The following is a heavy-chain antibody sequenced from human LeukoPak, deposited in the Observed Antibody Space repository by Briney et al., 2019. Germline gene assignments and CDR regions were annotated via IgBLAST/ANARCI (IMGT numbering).Heavy chain of an antibody. J-gene: IGHJ4*02. V-gene: IGHV3-30*03. CDR2: ISYDGSNK. CDR3: ARGRDHIRVRGSPIDY. CDR1: GFTFSSYG. D-gene: IGHD3-16*01. Sequence: GGSLRLSCAASGFTFSSYGMHWVRQAPGKGLEWVAVISYDGSNKYYADSVKGRFTISRDNSKNTLYLQMNSLRAEDTAVYYCARGRDHIRVRGSPIDYWGQGTLVTVSS.